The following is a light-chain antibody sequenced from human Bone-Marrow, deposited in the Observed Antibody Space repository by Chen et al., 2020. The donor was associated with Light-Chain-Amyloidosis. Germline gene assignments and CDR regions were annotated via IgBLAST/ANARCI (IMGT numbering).Light chain of an antibody. V-gene: IGLV1-44*01. J-gene: IGLJ1*01. Sequence: QSVLTQPPSASGTPGQRVTISCSGSSSNIGSNTVTWYQHLPGTAPTLVLFSSDQRPSGLPARFSGSRSGTTASLVISGLQSEDEADYYCATWDGSLKGYVFGTGTKVTVL. CDR3: ATWDGSLKGYV. CDR1: SSNIGSNT. CDR2: SSD.